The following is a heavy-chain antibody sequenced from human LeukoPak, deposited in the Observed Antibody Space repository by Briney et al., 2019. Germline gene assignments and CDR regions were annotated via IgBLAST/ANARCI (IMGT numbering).Heavy chain of an antibody. CDR3: AKQVFGGSPPSDY. CDR1: GFTFSSYG. J-gene: IGHJ4*02. D-gene: IGHD4-23*01. Sequence: PGRSLRLSCAASGFTFSSYGMHWVRQAPGKGLEWVAFIRYDGSNKYYADSVKGRFTISRDNSKNTLYLQMNSLRAEDTAVYYCAKQVFGGSPPSDYWGQGTLVTVSS. CDR2: IRYDGSNK. V-gene: IGHV3-30*02.